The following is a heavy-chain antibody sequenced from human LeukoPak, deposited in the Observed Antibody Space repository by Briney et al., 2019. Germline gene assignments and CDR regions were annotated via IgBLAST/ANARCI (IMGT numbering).Heavy chain of an antibody. J-gene: IGHJ4*02. CDR2: ISGSGGST. CDR3: AKDTDYYGSGSQHH. CDR1: GFTFSSYA. D-gene: IGHD3-10*01. V-gene: IGHV3-23*01. Sequence: PGGSLRLSCAASGFTFSSYAMSWVRQAPGKGLEWVSAISGSGGSTYYADSVKGRFTISRDNSKNTLYLQMNSLRAEDTAVYYCAKDTDYYGSGSQHHWGQGTLVTVSS.